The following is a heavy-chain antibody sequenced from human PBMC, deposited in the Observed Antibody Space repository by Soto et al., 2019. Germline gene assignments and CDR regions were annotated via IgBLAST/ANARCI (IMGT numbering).Heavy chain of an antibody. CDR2: MNPNSGNT. CDR1: GYTFTSYD. D-gene: IGHD3-3*01. J-gene: IGHJ6*02. V-gene: IGHV1-8*01. CDR3: ARGATIFGVVIYYYYGMDV. Sequence: GASVKVSCKASGYTFTSYDINWVRQATGQGLEWMGWMNPNSGNTGYAQKFQGRVTMTRNTSISTAYMELSSLRSEDTAVYYCARGATIFGVVIYYYYGMDVWGQGTTVTVSS.